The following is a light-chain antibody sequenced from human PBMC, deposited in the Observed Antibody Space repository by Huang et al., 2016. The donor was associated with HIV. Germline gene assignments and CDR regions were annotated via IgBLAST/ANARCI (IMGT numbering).Light chain of an antibody. Sequence: IQLTQSPSSLSASVGDSIIITCRASQDISNSLAWYQQKPGKAPKSLIFGASTLQSGVSSRFSGSASGTYFTLTINGLQPEDVATYYCQQLHDYPVTFGQGTRLDIE. CDR1: QDISNS. V-gene: IGKV1-9*01. CDR3: QQLHDYPVT. J-gene: IGKJ5*01. CDR2: GAS.